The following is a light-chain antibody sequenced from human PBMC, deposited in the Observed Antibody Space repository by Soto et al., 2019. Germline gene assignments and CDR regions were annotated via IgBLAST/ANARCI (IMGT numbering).Light chain of an antibody. CDR3: GSWDSSLSAYV. Sequence: QSVLTQPPSVSAAPGQKVTISWSGSSSNIGGNSVSWYQQLPGTAPTLLIYDDNKRPSGIPDRFSGSKSGTSATLGITGFQTGDEADYYCGSWDSSLSAYVFGTGTKVTVL. V-gene: IGLV1-51*01. CDR2: DDN. J-gene: IGLJ1*01. CDR1: SSNIGGNS.